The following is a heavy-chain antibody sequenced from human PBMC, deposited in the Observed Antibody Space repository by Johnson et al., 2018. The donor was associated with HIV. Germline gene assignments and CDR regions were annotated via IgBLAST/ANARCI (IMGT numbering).Heavy chain of an antibody. CDR3: ARDEEMATIFNAFDI. Sequence: FDDYGMSWVRQAPGKGLEWVSGINWNGGSTGYADSVKGRFTISRDNAKNSLYLQMNSLRAEDTAVYYCARDEEMATIFNAFDIWGQGTMVTVSS. V-gene: IGHV3-20*03. D-gene: IGHD5-24*01. CDR1: FDDYG. CDR2: INWNGGST. J-gene: IGHJ3*02.